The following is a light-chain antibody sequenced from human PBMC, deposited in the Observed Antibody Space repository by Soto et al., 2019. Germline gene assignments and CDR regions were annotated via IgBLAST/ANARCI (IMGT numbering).Light chain of an antibody. CDR3: HNNNSAPIT. J-gene: IGKJ2*01. V-gene: IGKV1-27*01. CDR2: AAS. CDR1: RDISSS. Sequence: DVHMTQSPSSLSASVGDRVTITCRASRDISSSLAWYQQKPGKVLKLLIYAASALHAGVQTRFSGSGSVTFFTLTINSMQPANVANYYCHNNNSAPITFGRGTTLEIK.